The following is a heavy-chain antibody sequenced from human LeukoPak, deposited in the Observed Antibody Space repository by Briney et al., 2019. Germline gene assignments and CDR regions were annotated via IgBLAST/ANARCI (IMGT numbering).Heavy chain of an antibody. V-gene: IGHV3-9*01. CDR2: ISWNSGSI. D-gene: IGHD1-7*01. CDR3: AKEIRYTETTGLLDY. CDR1: GFTFDDYA. J-gene: IGHJ4*02. Sequence: GRSLRLSCAASGFTFDDYAMHWVRQAPGKGLEWVSGISWNSGSIGYADSVKGRFTISRDNAKNSLYLQMNSLRAEDTALYYCAKEIRYTETTGLLDYWGQGTLVTVSS.